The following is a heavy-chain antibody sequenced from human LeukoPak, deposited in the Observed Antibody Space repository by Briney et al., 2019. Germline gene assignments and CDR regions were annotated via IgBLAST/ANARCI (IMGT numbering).Heavy chain of an antibody. CDR1: GGSISSSSYY. CDR2: IYYSGST. CDR3: ASPNSSSSGPPYYYYYYYMDV. Sequence: SETLSLTCTVSGGSISSSSYYWGWIRQPPGKGLEWIGSIYYSGSTYYNPSLKSRVTKSVDTSKNQFSLKLSSVTAADTAVYYCASPNSSSSGPPYYYYYYYMDVWGKGTTVTVSS. V-gene: IGHV4-39*07. D-gene: IGHD6-6*01. J-gene: IGHJ6*03.